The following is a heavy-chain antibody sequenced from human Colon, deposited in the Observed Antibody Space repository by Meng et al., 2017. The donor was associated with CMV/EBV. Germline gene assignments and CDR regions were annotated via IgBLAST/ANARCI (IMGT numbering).Heavy chain of an antibody. CDR3: AKDMFGSGSPYDY. CDR2: ITWDGGRT. Sequence: GESLKISCTTSGFTFSSFSMNWVRQAPGKGLEWVSHITWDGGRTHYADAVKGRFVISRDNSNNVLHLEMNSLTPEDSGLYHCAKDMFGSGSPYDYWGQGTRVTVSS. J-gene: IGHJ4*02. V-gene: IGHV3-43*01. D-gene: IGHD3-10*01. CDR1: GFTFSSFS.